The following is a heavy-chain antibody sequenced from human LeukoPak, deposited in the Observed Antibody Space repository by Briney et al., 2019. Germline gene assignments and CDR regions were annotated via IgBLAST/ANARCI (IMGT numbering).Heavy chain of an antibody. Sequence: PGGSLRLSCAASGFTFSSYAMSWVRQAPGKGLEWVSAISGSGGSTYYADSVKGRFTISRDNSKDTLYLQMNSLRAEGTAVYYCARGAPWYSSSWLVFDYWGQGTLVTVSS. CDR2: ISGSGGST. CDR3: ARGAPWYSSSWLVFDY. J-gene: IGHJ4*02. D-gene: IGHD6-13*01. CDR1: GFTFSSYA. V-gene: IGHV3-23*01.